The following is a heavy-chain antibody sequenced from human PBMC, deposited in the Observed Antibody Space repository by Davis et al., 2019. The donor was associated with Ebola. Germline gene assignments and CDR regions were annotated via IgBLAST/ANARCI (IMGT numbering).Heavy chain of an antibody. CDR3: ARDGFAVPAAMELNYYGMDV. Sequence: ASVKVSCKASGYTFTGYYMHWVRQAPGQGLEWMGWINPNSGGTNYAQKFQGRVTMTRDTSISTAYMELSRLRSDDTAVYYCARDGFAVPAAMELNYYGMDVWGQGTTVTVSS. V-gene: IGHV1-2*02. J-gene: IGHJ6*02. CDR2: INPNSGGT. CDR1: GYTFTGYY. D-gene: IGHD2-2*01.